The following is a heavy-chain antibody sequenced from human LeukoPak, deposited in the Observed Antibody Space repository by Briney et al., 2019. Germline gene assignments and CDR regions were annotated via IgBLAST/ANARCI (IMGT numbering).Heavy chain of an antibody. CDR1: GFTCSSYW. Sequence: GGSLRLSCAASGFTCSSYWMHWVRQAPGKGLVWVSRINSDGSSTSYADSVKGRFTISRDNAKTTLYLQMNSLRAEDTAVYYCAREALDYGDPFDYWGQGTLVTVSS. V-gene: IGHV3-74*01. CDR2: INSDGSST. CDR3: AREALDYGDPFDY. D-gene: IGHD4-17*01. J-gene: IGHJ4*02.